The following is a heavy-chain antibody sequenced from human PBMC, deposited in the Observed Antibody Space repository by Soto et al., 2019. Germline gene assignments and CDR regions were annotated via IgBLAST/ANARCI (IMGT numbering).Heavy chain of an antibody. Sequence: GGSLRLSCAASGFTFSSYWMSWVRQAPGKGLEWVANIKQDGSEKYYVDSVKGRFTISRDNAKSSLYLQMNSLRAEDTAVYYCARDVNSGYSAFAFDIWGQGTMVTVSS. CDR3: ARDVNSGYSAFAFDI. V-gene: IGHV3-7*01. J-gene: IGHJ3*02. CDR1: GFTFSSYW. CDR2: IKQDGSEK. D-gene: IGHD5-12*01.